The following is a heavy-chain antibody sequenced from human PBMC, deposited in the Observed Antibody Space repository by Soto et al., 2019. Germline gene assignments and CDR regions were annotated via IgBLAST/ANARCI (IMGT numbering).Heavy chain of an antibody. D-gene: IGHD1-1*01. CDR2: IYSGGST. CDR1: GFTVSSNY. J-gene: IGHJ6*02. CDR3: VRGTSAWKGVDV. V-gene: IGHV3-53*01. Sequence: EVQLVESGGGLIQPGGSLRLSCAASGFTVSSNYMTWVRQAPGKGLEWVSCIYSGGSTAYADSVKGRFTISRDNAKNALYLQMNSLRVEDTGVYYCVRGTSAWKGVDVWGQGTTVIVSS.